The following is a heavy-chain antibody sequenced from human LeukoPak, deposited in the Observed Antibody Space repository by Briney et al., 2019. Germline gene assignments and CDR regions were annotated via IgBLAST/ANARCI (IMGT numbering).Heavy chain of an antibody. D-gene: IGHD3-10*01. V-gene: IGHV4-61*02. CDR2: IYTSEST. CDR1: GGSISSGSYY. CDR3: ATSGNYYGQNDAFDI. Sequence: PSQTLSLTCTVSGGSISSGSYYWSWIRQPAGKGLEWIGRIYTSESTNYNPSLKSRVTISVDTSKNQFSLKLSSVTAADTAVYYCATSGNYYGQNDAFDIWGQGTMVTVSS. J-gene: IGHJ3*02.